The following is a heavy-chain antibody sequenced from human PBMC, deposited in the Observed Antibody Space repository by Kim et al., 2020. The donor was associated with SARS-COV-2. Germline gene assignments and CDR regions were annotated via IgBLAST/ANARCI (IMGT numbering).Heavy chain of an antibody. J-gene: IGHJ4*02. V-gene: IGHV3-23*01. CDR3: AKTQSQYYYDSSGYPDDY. D-gene: IGHD3-22*01. Sequence: GGSLRLSCAASGFTFSSYAMSWVRQAPGKGLEWVSAISGSGGSTYYADSVKGRFTISRDNSKNTLYLQMNSLRAEDTAVYYCAKTQSQYYYDSSGYPDDYWGKGTLVNLST. CDR2: ISGSGGST. CDR1: GFTFSSYA.